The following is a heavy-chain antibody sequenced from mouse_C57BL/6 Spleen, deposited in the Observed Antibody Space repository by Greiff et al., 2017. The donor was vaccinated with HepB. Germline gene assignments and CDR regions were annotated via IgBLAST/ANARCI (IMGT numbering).Heavy chain of an antibody. Sequence: QVQLQQSGAELVKPGASVKLSCKASGYTFTSYWMHWVKQRPGQGLEWIGMIHPNSGSTNYNEKFKSKATLTVDKSSSTDYMQLSSLTSEDSAVYYCARRDIGNYWYFDVWGTGTTVTVSS. V-gene: IGHV1-64*01. J-gene: IGHJ1*03. CDR1: GYTFTSYW. D-gene: IGHD2-14*01. CDR3: ARRDIGNYWYFDV. CDR2: IHPNSGST.